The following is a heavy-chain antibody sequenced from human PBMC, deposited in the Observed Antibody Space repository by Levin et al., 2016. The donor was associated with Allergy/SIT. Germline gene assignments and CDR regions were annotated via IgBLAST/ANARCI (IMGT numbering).Heavy chain of an antibody. J-gene: IGHJ4*02. CDR2: ISGSGGST. CDR3: AKDYAVITNAFDY. V-gene: IGHV3-23*01. Sequence: VRQAPGKGLEWVSAISGSGGSTYYADSVKGRFTISRDNSKNTLYLQMNSLRAEDTAVYYCAKDYAVITNAFDYWGQGTLVTVSS. D-gene: IGHD3-22*01.